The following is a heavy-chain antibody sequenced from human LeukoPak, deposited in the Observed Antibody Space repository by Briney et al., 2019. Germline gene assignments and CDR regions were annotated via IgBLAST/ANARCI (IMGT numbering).Heavy chain of an antibody. CDR3: ARAYYDILTGNDAFDI. D-gene: IGHD3-9*01. CDR2: ISAYNGDT. J-gene: IGHJ3*02. V-gene: IGHV1-18*01. Sequence: GASVKVSCKASGYTFTSYAISWVRQAPGQGLEWMGWISAYNGDTNYAQKLQGRVSMTADTSTSTAYMDLRSLRPDDTAIYYCARAYYDILTGNDAFDIWGQGTMVTVSS. CDR1: GYTFTSYA.